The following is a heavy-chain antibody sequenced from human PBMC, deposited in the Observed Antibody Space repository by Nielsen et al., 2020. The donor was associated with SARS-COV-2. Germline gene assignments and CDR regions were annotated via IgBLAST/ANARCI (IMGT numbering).Heavy chain of an antibody. J-gene: IGHJ6*03. Sequence: ETLSLTCTVSGGSISSSSYYWGWIRQPPGKGLEWIGSIYYSGSTNYNPSLKSRVTISVDTSKNQFSLKLSSVTAADTAVYYCARGKGFYYYYMDVWGKGTTVTVSS. V-gene: IGHV4-39*07. CDR3: ARGKGFYYYYMDV. CDR2: IYYSGST. CDR1: GGSISSSSYY. D-gene: IGHD3-10*01.